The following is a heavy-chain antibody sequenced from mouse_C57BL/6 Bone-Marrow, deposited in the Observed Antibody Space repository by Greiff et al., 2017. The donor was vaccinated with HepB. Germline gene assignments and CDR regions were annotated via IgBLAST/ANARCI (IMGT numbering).Heavy chain of an antibody. V-gene: IGHV1-53*01. D-gene: IGHD2-5*01. CDR1: GYTFTSYW. CDR2: INPSNGGT. Sequence: QVQLQQSGTELVKPGASVKLSCKASGYTFTSYWMHWVKQRPGQGLEWIGNINPSNGGTNYNEKFKSKATLTVDKSSSTAYMQLSSLTSEDSAVYYCARGRANYSNYVGAMDYWGQGTSVTVSS. J-gene: IGHJ4*01. CDR3: ARGRANYSNYVGAMDY.